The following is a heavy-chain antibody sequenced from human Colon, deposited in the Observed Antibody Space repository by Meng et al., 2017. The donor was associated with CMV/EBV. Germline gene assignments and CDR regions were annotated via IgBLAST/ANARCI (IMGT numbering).Heavy chain of an antibody. CDR1: GFTFSSYA. J-gene: IGHJ4*02. CDR2: ISDSGSRT. CDR3: EGSDF. Sequence: PGGSLILSCAASGFTFSSYAMSWARQTPGKGLEWVSTISDSGSRTHYADSVKGRFTVSRDNSKNTLSLLMSSLRADDTAIYYCEGSDFWGQGTLVTVSS. V-gene: IGHV3-23*01.